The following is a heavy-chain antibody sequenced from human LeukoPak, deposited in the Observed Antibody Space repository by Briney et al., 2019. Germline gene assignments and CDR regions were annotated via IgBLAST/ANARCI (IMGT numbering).Heavy chain of an antibody. V-gene: IGHV4-39*01. CDR3: ARLEGSGWGAFDI. CDR2: IYYSGST. CDR1: GGSISSSSYY. J-gene: IGHJ3*02. Sequence: SETLSLTCTVSGGSISSSSYYWAWIRQPPGKGLEWIGSIYYSGSTYYNPSLKSRVTISVDTSKNQFSLKLSSVTAADTAVYYCARLEGSGWGAFDIWGQGTMVTVSS. D-gene: IGHD6-19*01.